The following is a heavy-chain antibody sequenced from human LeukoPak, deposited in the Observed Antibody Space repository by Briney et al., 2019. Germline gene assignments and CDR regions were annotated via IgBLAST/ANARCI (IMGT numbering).Heavy chain of an antibody. CDR1: GFTFSSYA. J-gene: IGHJ4*02. Sequence: GGSLRLSCAASGFTFSSYAMSWVRQAPGKGLEWVSAISGSGGSTYYADSVKGRLTISRNNAQKSLYLHMNSLRAEDTAVYFCARYFSDSRGYSLDYWGQGSLVTVSS. CDR3: ARYFSDSRGYSLDY. D-gene: IGHD3-22*01. CDR2: ISGSGGST. V-gene: IGHV3-23*01.